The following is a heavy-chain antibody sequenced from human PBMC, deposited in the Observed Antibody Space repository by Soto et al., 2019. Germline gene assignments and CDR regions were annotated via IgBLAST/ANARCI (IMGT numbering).Heavy chain of an antibody. CDR1: GGSFSGYY. V-gene: IGHV4-34*01. CDR3: ARGIAAVDTDYYYGMDV. CDR2: INHSGST. Sequence: SETLSLTCAVYGGSFSGYYWSWIRQPPGKGLEWIGEINHSGSTNYNPSLKSRVTISVDTSKNQFSLKLSSVTAADTAVYSCARGIAAVDTDYYYGMDVWGQGTTVTVSS. J-gene: IGHJ6*02. D-gene: IGHD6-13*01.